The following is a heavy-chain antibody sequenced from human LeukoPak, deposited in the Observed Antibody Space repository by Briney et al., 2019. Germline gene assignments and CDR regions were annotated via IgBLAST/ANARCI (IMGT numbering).Heavy chain of an antibody. V-gene: IGHV3-30*04. J-gene: IGHJ4*02. CDR3: ARASKVATEFDY. D-gene: IGHD5-12*01. Sequence: GRSLRLSCAASGFTFSSYAMHWVRQAPGKGLDWVAVISYDGSNKYYADSVKGRFTISRDSSKNTLYLQMNSLRAEDTAVYYCARASKVATEFDYWGQGTLVTVSS. CDR1: GFTFSSYA. CDR2: ISYDGSNK.